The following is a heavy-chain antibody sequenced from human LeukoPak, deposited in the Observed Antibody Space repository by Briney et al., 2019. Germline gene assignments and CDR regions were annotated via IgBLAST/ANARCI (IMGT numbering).Heavy chain of an antibody. Sequence: PGGSLRLSCAASGFTFSSYGMHWVRQAPGKGLEWVAVIWYDGSNKYYADSVKGRFTISRDNSKNTLYLQMNSLRAEDTAVYYCAKIADYGDRRTYYMDVWGKGTTVTVSS. CDR2: IWYDGSNK. V-gene: IGHV3-33*06. CDR3: AKIADYGDRRTYYMDV. J-gene: IGHJ6*03. CDR1: GFTFSSYG. D-gene: IGHD4-17*01.